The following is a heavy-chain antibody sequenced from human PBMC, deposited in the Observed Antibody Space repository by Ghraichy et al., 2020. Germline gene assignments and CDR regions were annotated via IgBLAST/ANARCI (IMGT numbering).Heavy chain of an antibody. V-gene: IGHV3-64*01. D-gene: IGHD5-24*01. J-gene: IGHJ4*02. CDR2: ISSNGGST. Sequence: GGSLRLSCAASGFTFSSYAMHWVRQAPGKGLEYDSAISSNGGSTYYANSVKGRFTISRDNSKNTLYLQMGSLRAEDMAVYYCARDSPEMGNDYWGQGTLVTVSS. CDR1: GFTFSSYA. CDR3: ARDSPEMGNDY.